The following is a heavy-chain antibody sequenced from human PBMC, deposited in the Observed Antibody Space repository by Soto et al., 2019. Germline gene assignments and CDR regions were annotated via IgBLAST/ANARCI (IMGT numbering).Heavy chain of an antibody. D-gene: IGHD3-9*01. V-gene: IGHV4-59*08. CDR3: ARLEGLATISYYFDF. Sequence: SETLSLTCTVSGGSISSYYWSWIRQPPGKGLEWIGYIYYSGNTNYNPSLQTRVTISLDKSKSQFSLRLNSVTAADSALYFCARLEGLATISYYFDFWGQGAQVTVSS. CDR1: GGSISSYY. CDR2: IYYSGNT. J-gene: IGHJ4*02.